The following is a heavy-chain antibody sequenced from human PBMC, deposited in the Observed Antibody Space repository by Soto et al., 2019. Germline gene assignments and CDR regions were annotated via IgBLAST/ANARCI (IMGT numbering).Heavy chain of an antibody. D-gene: IGHD1-26*01. CDR1: GFTFSHYA. V-gene: IGHV3-30*18. Sequence: QVQLVESGGGVVQPGRSLRLSCAASGFTFSHYAMHWVRQDPGKGLEWVALMSYDGSNEYYADSVKGRFTISRDNSKNTLYLQMRSLRAEDTAVYYCAKDGSHNFDYWGQGTLVTVSS. CDR2: MSYDGSNE. J-gene: IGHJ4*02. CDR3: AKDGSHNFDY.